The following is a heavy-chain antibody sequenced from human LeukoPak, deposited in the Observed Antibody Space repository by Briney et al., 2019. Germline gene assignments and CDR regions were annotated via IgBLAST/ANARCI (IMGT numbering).Heavy chain of an antibody. J-gene: IGHJ3*02. D-gene: IGHD3-22*01. CDR2: ISYDGSNK. Sequence: GGSLRLSCAASGFTFSSYAMHWVRQAPGKGLEWVAVISYDGSNKYYADSVKGRFTISRDNSKNTPYLQMNSLRAEDTAVYYCARRAGITMIVVGVQDAFDIWGQGTMVTVSS. V-gene: IGHV3-30-3*01. CDR3: ARRAGITMIVVGVQDAFDI. CDR1: GFTFSSYA.